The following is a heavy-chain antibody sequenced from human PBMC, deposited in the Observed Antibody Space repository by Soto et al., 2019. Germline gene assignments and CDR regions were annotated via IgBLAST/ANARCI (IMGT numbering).Heavy chain of an antibody. CDR1: GYSFTSYW. V-gene: IGHV5-51*01. CDR3: ARPFDTSGWYDH. J-gene: IGHJ5*02. Sequence: GESLKISCKGSGYSFTSYWIAWVRQMPGKGLECMGIIYPGDSDTRYSPSFEGQVTISADKSINTAYLQWSSLKASDSAMYYCARPFDTSGWYDHCRQGTLVT. CDR2: IYPGDSDT. D-gene: IGHD6-19*01.